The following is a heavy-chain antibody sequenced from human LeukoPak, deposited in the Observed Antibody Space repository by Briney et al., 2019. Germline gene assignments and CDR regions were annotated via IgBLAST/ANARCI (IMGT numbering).Heavy chain of an antibody. CDR3: TRVGYIDEGIDY. D-gene: IGHD5-24*01. Sequence: PGGSLRLSCVASGFPFSSYWMTWVRQAPGKGLEWVANIKRDGSKKSYVDSVKGRFTISRDNAKNSLYLQMNSLRAEDTAICYCTRVGYIDEGIDYWGQGTLVTVSS. CDR2: IKRDGSKK. CDR1: GFPFSSYW. J-gene: IGHJ4*02. V-gene: IGHV3-7*04.